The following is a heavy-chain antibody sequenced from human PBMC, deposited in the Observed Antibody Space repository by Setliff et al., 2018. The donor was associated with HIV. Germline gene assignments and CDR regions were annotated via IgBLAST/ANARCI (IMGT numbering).Heavy chain of an antibody. CDR1: GFSFGISGMR. J-gene: IGHJ4*02. D-gene: IGHD3-3*01. CDR2: IDWDDDK. CDR3: ARDSGNYAFDY. Sequence: SGPTLVNPTQTLTLTCTYSGFSFGISGMRVNWIRQSPGKALEWLARIDWDDDKYYSPSLKTRLTISKDTSKNQVILTMTNLDPVDTATYYCARDSGNYAFDYWGLGTLVTVAS. V-gene: IGHV2-70*04.